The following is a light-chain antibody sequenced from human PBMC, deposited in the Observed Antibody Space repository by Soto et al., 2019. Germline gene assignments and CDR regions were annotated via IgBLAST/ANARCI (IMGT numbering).Light chain of an antibody. V-gene: IGKV3-20*01. CDR1: QIVSTNY. CDR2: GAS. J-gene: IGKJ2*01. Sequence: EIVLTQSPGTLSLSPGERATISCRTSQIVSTNYLSWYQQKPGQAPRLLIYGASNRATGIPDRFSGSGSGTDFTLTINRLEPEDFAVYYCQQYGSSETFGQGTKLEIK. CDR3: QQYGSSET.